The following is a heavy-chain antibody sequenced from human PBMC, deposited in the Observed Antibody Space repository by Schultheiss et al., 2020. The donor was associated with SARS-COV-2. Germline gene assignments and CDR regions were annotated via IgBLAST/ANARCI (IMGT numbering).Heavy chain of an antibody. V-gene: IGHV3-48*03. Sequence: GGSLRLSCAASGFTFSSYAMHWVRQAPGKGLEWVSYISSSGSTIYYAHSVKGRFTISRDNAKNSLYLQMNSLRAEDTAVYYCARVETVATFFDYWGQGTPVTVSS. CDR2: ISSSGSTI. CDR3: ARVETVATFFDY. D-gene: IGHD4-23*01. J-gene: IGHJ4*02. CDR1: GFTFSSYA.